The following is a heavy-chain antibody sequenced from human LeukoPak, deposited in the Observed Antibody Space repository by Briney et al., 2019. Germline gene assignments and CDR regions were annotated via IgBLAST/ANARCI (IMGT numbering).Heavy chain of an antibody. J-gene: IGHJ6*03. Sequence: ASVKVSCKASGYTFTGYYMHWVRQAPGQGLEWMGWINPNSGGTNYAQKLQGRVTMTRDTSISTAYMELSRLRSDDTAVYYCARDREPSLRWNQMVYYYYYMDVWGKGTTVTVSS. CDR1: GYTFTGYY. D-gene: IGHD2-8*01. V-gene: IGHV1-2*02. CDR3: ARDREPSLRWNQMVYYYYYMDV. CDR2: INPNSGGT.